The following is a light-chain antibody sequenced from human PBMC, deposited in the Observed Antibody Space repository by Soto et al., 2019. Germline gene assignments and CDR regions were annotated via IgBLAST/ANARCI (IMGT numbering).Light chain of an antibody. Sequence: QSVLTQPPSASGTPGQRVTISCSGSRSNIGSNYVYWHQQLPGTAPKLLIYRNNQRPSGVPDRFSGSKSGTSASLAISGLRSEDEADYYCAAWDDSLSGWVCGGGTKLTVL. CDR1: RSNIGSNY. J-gene: IGLJ3*02. V-gene: IGLV1-47*01. CDR3: AAWDDSLSGWV. CDR2: RNN.